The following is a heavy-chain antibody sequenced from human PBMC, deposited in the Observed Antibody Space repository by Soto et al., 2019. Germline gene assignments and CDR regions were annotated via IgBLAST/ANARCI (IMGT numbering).Heavy chain of an antibody. CDR1: GFTFDDYA. D-gene: IGHD3-9*01. J-gene: IGHJ4*02. Sequence: EVQLVESGGGLVQPGRSLRLSCAASGFTFDDYAMHWVRQAPGKGLEWVSGISWNSGSIGYADSVEGRFTISRDNAKNSLYLQMNSLRAEDTALYYCAKGHYDILTGPYYFGYWGQGTLVTVSS. V-gene: IGHV3-9*01. CDR2: ISWNSGSI. CDR3: AKGHYDILTGPYYFGY.